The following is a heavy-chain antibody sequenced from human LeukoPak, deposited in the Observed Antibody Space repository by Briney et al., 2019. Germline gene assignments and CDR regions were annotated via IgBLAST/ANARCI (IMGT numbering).Heavy chain of an antibody. D-gene: IGHD3-10*01. CDR3: ARQSVGEEEEDAFDI. V-gene: IGHV4-38-2*02. CDR1: GYSISNGYY. J-gene: IGHJ3*02. Sequence: SETLSLTCTVSGYSISNGYYWGWIRQPPGEGLEWIGSIYYSGSTYYNPSLKSRVTISVDTSKNQYSLKLSSVTAADTAVYYCARQSVGEEEEDAFDIWGQGTMVTVSS. CDR2: IYYSGST.